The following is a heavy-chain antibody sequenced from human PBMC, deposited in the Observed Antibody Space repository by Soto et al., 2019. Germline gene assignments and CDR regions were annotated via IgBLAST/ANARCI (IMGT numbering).Heavy chain of an antibody. Sequence: SETLSLTCAVYGGSFSAYYWSWIRQPPGKGLEWIGEINHSGGTSYNPSLKSRVTISVDTSKSQFSLKLTSVTAADRAVYYCARASVHKINSNCFYEYWGQGTPVTVSS. J-gene: IGHJ4*02. CDR1: GGSFSAYY. D-gene: IGHD3-22*01. CDR2: INHSGGT. CDR3: ARASVHKINSNCFYEY. V-gene: IGHV4-34*01.